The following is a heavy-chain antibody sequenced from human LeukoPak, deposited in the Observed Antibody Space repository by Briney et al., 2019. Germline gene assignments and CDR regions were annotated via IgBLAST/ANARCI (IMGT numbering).Heavy chain of an antibody. D-gene: IGHD3-16*02. CDR2: ISYDGSNK. J-gene: IGHJ4*02. Sequence: GGSLRLFCAASGFTFSSYGMHWVRQAPGKGLEWVAVISYDGSNKYYADSVKGRFTISRDNAKNSLYLQMSSLRAEDTAVYYCARDPGSYRYVFDYWGQGTLVTVSS. V-gene: IGHV3-30*03. CDR3: ARDPGSYRYVFDY. CDR1: GFTFSSYG.